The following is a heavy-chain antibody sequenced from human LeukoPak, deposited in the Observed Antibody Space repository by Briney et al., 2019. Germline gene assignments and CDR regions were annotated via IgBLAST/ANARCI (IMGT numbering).Heavy chain of an antibody. CDR1: GGSISSSSYY. V-gene: IGHV4-39*01. CDR3: TSLFCSGGSCYSGTIYYYYMDV. Sequence: PSETLSLTCAVSGGSISSSSYYCGWIRQPPGKGLEWIGSIYYSGSTYYNPSLKSRVTISVDTSKNQFSLKLSSVTAADTAVYYCTSLFCSGGSCYSGTIYYYYMDVWGKGTTVTVSS. CDR2: IYYSGST. J-gene: IGHJ6*03. D-gene: IGHD2-15*01.